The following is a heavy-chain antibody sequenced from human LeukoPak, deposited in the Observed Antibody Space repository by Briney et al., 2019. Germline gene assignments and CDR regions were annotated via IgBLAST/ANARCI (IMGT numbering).Heavy chain of an antibody. CDR2: INGGGNTT. J-gene: IGHJ6*03. Sequence: GGSLRLSCAASGFAFSSFAMGWVRQSPGKGLEWPSTINGGGNTTFYSDSVKGRFTISRDNSKNTLYLHMDSLRPDDTAMYYCTKELHVAVAVADYYYFYMDVWGRGTAVTVSS. CDR1: GFAFSSFA. D-gene: IGHD6-19*01. V-gene: IGHV3-23*01. CDR3: TKELHVAVAVADYYYFYMDV.